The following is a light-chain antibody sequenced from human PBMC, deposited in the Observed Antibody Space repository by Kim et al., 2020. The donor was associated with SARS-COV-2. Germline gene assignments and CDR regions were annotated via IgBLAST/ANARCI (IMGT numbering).Light chain of an antibody. V-gene: IGKV1-39*01. CDR2: AAS. Sequence: IQVIQSPSSLSASVGDRVTITCRASDTVVTYLNWYQQKPGKAPKLLIYAASKLQTGVPSRFSGSGYGTHFTLTISNLQSDDFATYYCQQTYRLSSFGAGTKVDIK. CDR1: DTVVTY. J-gene: IGKJ3*01. CDR3: QQTYRLSS.